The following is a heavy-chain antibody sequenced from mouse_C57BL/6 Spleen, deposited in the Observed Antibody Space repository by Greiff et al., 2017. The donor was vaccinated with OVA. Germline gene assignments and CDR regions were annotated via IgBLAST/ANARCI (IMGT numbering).Heavy chain of an antibody. CDR1: GYTFTSYW. Sequence: QVQLQQPGTELVKPGASVKLSCKASGYTFTSYWMHWVKQRPGQGLEWIGNINPSNGGTNYNEKFKSKATLTVDKSSSTAYMQLSSLTSEDSAVYYCARGILGIDYGSSYGGYFDVWGTGTTVTVSS. J-gene: IGHJ1*03. V-gene: IGHV1-53*01. D-gene: IGHD1-1*01. CDR2: INPSNGGT. CDR3: ARGILGIDYGSSYGGYFDV.